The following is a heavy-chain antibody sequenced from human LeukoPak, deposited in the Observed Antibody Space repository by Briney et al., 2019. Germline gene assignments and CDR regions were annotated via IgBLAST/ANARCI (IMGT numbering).Heavy chain of an antibody. CDR3: AKDDAYLQYAD. Sequence: PGGSLSLSCAASGFTFSHLGWTWVRQAQGKGLKWVSGVGPSGARTYYADSVKGRFTVSRDNSKNMVFLQMNSLRAEDTAMYYCAKDDAYLQYADWGQGTLVTVSS. V-gene: IGHV3-23*01. D-gene: IGHD5-24*01. CDR1: GFTFSHLG. J-gene: IGHJ4*02. CDR2: VGPSGART.